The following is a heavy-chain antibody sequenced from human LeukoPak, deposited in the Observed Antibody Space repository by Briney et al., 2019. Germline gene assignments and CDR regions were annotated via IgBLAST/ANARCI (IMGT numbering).Heavy chain of an antibody. CDR1: GFTFSSYW. CDR3: ARINTYYYDSSGFLRLDVTDY. CDR2: IKRDGSEK. V-gene: IGHV3-7*01. Sequence: GGSLRLSCAASGFTFSSYWMSWVRQAPGKGLEWVANIKRDGSEKYYVDSVKGRFTISRDNAKNSLYLQMNSLRAEDTAVYYCARINTYYYDSSGFLRLDVTDYWGQGTLVTVSS. J-gene: IGHJ4*02. D-gene: IGHD3-22*01.